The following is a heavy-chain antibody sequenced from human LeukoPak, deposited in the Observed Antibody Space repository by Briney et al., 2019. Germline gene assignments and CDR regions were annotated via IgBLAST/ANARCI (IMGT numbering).Heavy chain of an antibody. D-gene: IGHD1-1*01. V-gene: IGHV4-39*01. Sequence: SETLSLTCTVSGGSISSSSYYWGWIRLPPGEGLECIGTTYYGGNTYYNPSLKSRVTISVDTSKNQFSLKLSSVTAADTAVYYCASLGWNGDYWGQGTLVTVSS. CDR2: TYYGGNT. J-gene: IGHJ4*02. CDR3: ASLGWNGDY. CDR1: GGSISSSSYY.